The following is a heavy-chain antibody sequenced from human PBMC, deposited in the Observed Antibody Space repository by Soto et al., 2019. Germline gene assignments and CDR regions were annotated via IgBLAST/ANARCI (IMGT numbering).Heavy chain of an antibody. J-gene: IGHJ6*02. CDR3: SCIFSGGYGYGFYYYGMDV. Sequence: PSETLSLTCTVSGGSFSPNYWSWIRQPPGKGLEWVGYIYYGGSTSYNPSLKSRVTISVDTSKNQLSLKLSSVTAADTAVYFCSCIFSGGYGYGFYYYGMDVWGQGTTVTVSS. CDR1: GGSFSPNY. CDR2: IYYGGST. V-gene: IGHV4-59*08. D-gene: IGHD5-18*01.